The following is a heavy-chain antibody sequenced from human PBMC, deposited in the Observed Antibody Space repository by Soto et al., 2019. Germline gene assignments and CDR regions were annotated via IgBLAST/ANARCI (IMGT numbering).Heavy chain of an antibody. D-gene: IGHD6-13*01. CDR1: GFTFSSYA. CDR2: ISGSGGST. Sequence: EVQLLASGGGLVQPGGSLRLSCAASGFTFSSYAMSWVRQAPGKGLEWVSAISGSGGSTYYADSVKGRFTISRDNSKNTLYLQMNSLRAEDTAVYYCAKEYSSSWYHYYYGMDVWGQGTTVTVSS. CDR3: AKEYSSSWYHYYYGMDV. J-gene: IGHJ6*02. V-gene: IGHV3-23*01.